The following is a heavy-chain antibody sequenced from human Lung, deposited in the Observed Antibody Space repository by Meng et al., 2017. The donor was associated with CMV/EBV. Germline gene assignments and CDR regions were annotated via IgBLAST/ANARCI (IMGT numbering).Heavy chain of an antibody. CDR1: GDTFSRYA. Sequence: SXXVSXKASGDTFSRYAISWVRQAPGQGLDWMGGSIPFFDTTNLAQKFQGRVTITTDEATGTAYTELRSLRSKDTAVYYCARDRTGDCSSTSGYNYYYYYGMGVWXQGNXV. CDR2: SIPFFDTT. D-gene: IGHD2-2*02. V-gene: IGHV1-69*05. J-gene: IGHJ6*01. CDR3: ARDRTGDCSSTSGYNYYYYYGMGV.